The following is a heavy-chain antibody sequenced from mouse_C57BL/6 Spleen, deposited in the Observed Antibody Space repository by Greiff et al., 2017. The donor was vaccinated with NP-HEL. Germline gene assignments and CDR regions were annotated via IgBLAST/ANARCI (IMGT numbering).Heavy chain of an antibody. V-gene: IGHV2-2*01. J-gene: IGHJ1*03. Sequence: QVQLKQSGPGLVQPSQSLSITCTVSGFSLTSYGVHWVRQSPGKGLEWLGVIWSGGSTDYNAAFISRLSISKDNSKSQVFFKMNSLQADDTAIYYCARGSDSWYFDVWGTGTTVTVSS. D-gene: IGHD2-13*01. CDR2: IWSGGST. CDR3: ARGSDSWYFDV. CDR1: GFSLTSYG.